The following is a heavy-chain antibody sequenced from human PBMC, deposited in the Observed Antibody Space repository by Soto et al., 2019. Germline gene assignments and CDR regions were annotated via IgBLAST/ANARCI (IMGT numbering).Heavy chain of an antibody. D-gene: IGHD5-18*01. Sequence: SETLSLTCAVYGGSFSGYYWSWIRQPPGKGLEWIGEINHSGSTNYNPSLKSRVTISVDTSKNQFSLKLSSVTAADTAVYYCARGFQLYSFDYWGQGTLVTVSS. V-gene: IGHV4-34*01. CDR1: GGSFSGYY. CDR2: INHSGST. J-gene: IGHJ4*02. CDR3: ARGFQLYSFDY.